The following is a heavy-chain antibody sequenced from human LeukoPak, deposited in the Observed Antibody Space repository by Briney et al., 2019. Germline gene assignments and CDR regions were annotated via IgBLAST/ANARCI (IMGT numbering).Heavy chain of an antibody. CDR1: GYTFTSYG. V-gene: IGHV1-18*01. J-gene: IGHJ5*02. D-gene: IGHD3-10*01. CDR2: ISAYNGNT. CDR3: ARGDVLQWLGGFGVNWFDP. Sequence: ASVKVSCKASGYTFTSYGIIWVRQAPGQGLEWMGWISAYNGNTNYAQKLQGRVTMTTDTSTSTAYMELKSLRSDDTAVYYCARGDVLQWLGGFGVNWFDPWVQGTLVTVSP.